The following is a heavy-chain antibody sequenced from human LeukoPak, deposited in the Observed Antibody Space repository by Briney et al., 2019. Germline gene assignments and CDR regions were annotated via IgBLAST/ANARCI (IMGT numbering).Heavy chain of an antibody. CDR2: ISSSGST. V-gene: IGHV4-59*01. Sequence: PSETLSLTCTVSGDSISSYSWSWIRQPPGKGLEWIGYISSSGSTNCSPSLKSRVTISVDTSKNQFSLKLSSVTAADTAVYYCGSVSRPGGGAGFPPWGQGTLAPV. CDR1: GDSISSYS. J-gene: IGHJ5*02. D-gene: IGHD3-10*01. CDR3: GSVSRPGGGAGFPP.